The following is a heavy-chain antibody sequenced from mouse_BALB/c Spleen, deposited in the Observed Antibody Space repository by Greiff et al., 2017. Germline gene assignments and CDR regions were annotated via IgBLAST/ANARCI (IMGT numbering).Heavy chain of an antibody. Sequence: DLVKPGASVKLSCKASGYTFTSYWINWIKQRPGQGLEWIGRIAPGSGSTYYNEMFKGKATLTVDTSSSTAYIQLSSLSSEDSAVYFCATYYRYDGRYYFDYWGQGTTLTVSS. V-gene: IGHV1S41*01. CDR3: ATYYRYDGRYYFDY. CDR2: IAPGSGST. J-gene: IGHJ2*01. CDR1: GYTFTSYW. D-gene: IGHD2-14*01.